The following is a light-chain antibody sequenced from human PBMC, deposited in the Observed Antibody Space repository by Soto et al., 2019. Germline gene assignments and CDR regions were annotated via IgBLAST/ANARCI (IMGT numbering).Light chain of an antibody. Sequence: SVLTQPPSVSGAPGQRVTISCTGSSSNIGAGYDVHWYQQLPGTAPKLLIYGNNNRPSGVPDRFSGSKSGTSASLANTGLQAEDEADYYCSSYAGNNNLGVFGTGTKLTVL. CDR1: SSNIGAGYD. V-gene: IGLV1-40*01. J-gene: IGLJ1*01. CDR2: GNN. CDR3: SSYAGNNNLGV.